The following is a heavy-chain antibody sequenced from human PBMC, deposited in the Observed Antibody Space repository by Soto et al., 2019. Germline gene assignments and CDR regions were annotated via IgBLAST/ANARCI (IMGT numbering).Heavy chain of an antibody. V-gene: IGHV1-46*03. CDR3: AREGRVVPRAHCGMDV. CDR1: GYTFTSYY. D-gene: IGHD2-2*01. CDR2: INPSGGST. Sequence: QVQLVQSGPEVKKPGASVKVSCKASGYTFTSYYMHWVRQAPGQGLEWMGIINPSGGSTSYAQKFQGRVTMTGDRSTSTVYMELSSLCFEVRAVYYGAREGRVVPRAHCGMDVWGQGTTVTVSS. J-gene: IGHJ6*02.